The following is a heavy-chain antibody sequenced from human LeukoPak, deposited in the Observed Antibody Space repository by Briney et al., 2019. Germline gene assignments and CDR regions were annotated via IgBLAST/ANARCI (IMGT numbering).Heavy chain of an antibody. CDR1: GFTFSSYA. D-gene: IGHD3-9*01. CDR3: AKFYDTSTGYSDY. J-gene: IGHJ4*02. Sequence: PGGSLRLSCAAPGFTFSSYAMSWVRQSPGKGLEWVSVISGGGGSTYYADSVKGRFTISRDNSKNTLYLQMNSLRADDTAVYYCAKFYDTSTGYSDYWGQGTLVTVSS. V-gene: IGHV3-23*01. CDR2: ISGGGGST.